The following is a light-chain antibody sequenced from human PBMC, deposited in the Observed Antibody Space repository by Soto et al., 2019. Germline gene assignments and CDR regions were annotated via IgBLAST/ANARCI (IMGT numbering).Light chain of an antibody. CDR1: SSDVGSYNL. CDR3: CSYAGSSTPVV. CDR2: EGS. J-gene: IGLJ2*01. V-gene: IGLV2-23*01. Sequence: QSVLTQPASVSGSPGQSITISCTGTSSDVGSYNLVSWYQQHPGKAPKLMIYEGSKRPSGVSNRFSGSKSGNTASLTISGHQAEDEADCYCCSYAGSSTPVVFGGGTKLTVL.